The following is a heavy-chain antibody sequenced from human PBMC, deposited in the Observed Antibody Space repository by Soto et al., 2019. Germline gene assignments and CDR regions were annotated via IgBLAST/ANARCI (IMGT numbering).Heavy chain of an antibody. J-gene: IGHJ6*02. Sequence: ASVKVSCKASGGTFSSYAISWVRQAPGQGLEWMGGIIPIFGTANYAQKFQGRVTITADESTSTAYMELSSLRSEDTAVYYCARHLTMVRGVKMPNYYYYGMDVWGQGTTVTVSS. CDR2: IIPIFGTA. CDR1: GGTFSSYA. CDR3: ARHLTMVRGVKMPNYYYYGMDV. D-gene: IGHD3-10*01. V-gene: IGHV1-69*13.